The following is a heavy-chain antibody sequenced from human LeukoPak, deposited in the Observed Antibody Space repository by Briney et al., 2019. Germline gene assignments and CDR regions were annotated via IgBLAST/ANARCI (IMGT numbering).Heavy chain of an antibody. D-gene: IGHD1-26*01. CDR1: GFTFSSDA. J-gene: IGHJ4*02. Sequence: GGSLRLSCAASGFTFSSDAMSWVRQAPGKGLEWVSYISSSGSTIYYADSVKGRFTISRDNAKNSLYLQMNSLRAEDTAVYYCARASLVGATPFDYWGQGTLVTVSS. CDR2: ISSSGSTI. V-gene: IGHV3-48*04. CDR3: ARASLVGATPFDY.